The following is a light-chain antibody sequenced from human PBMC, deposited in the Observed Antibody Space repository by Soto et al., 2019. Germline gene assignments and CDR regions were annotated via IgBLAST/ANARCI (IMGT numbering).Light chain of an antibody. Sequence: EIVLTQSPATLSLSPGERVTLSCRASQSVSSYFAWYQQKPGQAPRLLIYDASNRATGIPARFSGSGSGTDFTPTISSLEPEDFEVYSCQQRSNGPLTFGQGTRLEIK. V-gene: IGKV3-11*01. J-gene: IGKJ5*01. CDR3: QQRSNGPLT. CDR2: DAS. CDR1: QSVSSY.